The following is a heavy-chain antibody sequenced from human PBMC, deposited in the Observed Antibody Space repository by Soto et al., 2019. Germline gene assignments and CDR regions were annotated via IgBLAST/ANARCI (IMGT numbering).Heavy chain of an antibody. Sequence: SETLSLTCAVSGYSISSGNYWAWIRQPPGRGLEWIGSLYHIGSTHYNTSLKSRVTISVDTSKNHFSLELSSVTAADTAMYYCRSSTSRCDESCVDVWGQGTMVTVSS. J-gene: IGHJ6*02. CDR2: LYHIGST. CDR1: GYSISSGNY. V-gene: IGHV4-38-2*01. CDR3: RSSTSRCDESCVDV. D-gene: IGHD2-2*01.